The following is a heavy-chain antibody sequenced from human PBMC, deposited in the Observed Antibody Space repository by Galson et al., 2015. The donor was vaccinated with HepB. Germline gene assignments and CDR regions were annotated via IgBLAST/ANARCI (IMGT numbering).Heavy chain of an antibody. CDR1: GFTVSSNY. CDR3: ARGGLYYFSSGCYGQT. Sequence: SLRLSCAASGFTVSSNYMSWVRQAPGKGLEWVPVIYSGGSTYYADSVKGRFTISRHNSKNTLYLQMNSLRAEDTAVYYCARGGLYYFSSGCYGQTWGQGTLVTGAS. D-gene: IGHD3-10*01. V-gene: IGHV3-53*04. J-gene: IGHJ5*02. CDR2: IYSGGST.